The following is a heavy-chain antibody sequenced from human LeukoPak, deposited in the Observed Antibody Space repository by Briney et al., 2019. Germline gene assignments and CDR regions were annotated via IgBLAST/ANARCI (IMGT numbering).Heavy chain of an antibody. CDR3: ARSLGSSGPVDY. J-gene: IGHJ4*02. CDR1: GFTFSSYA. D-gene: IGHD6-19*01. CDR2: ISYDGSNK. Sequence: GGSLRLSCAASGFTFSSYAMHWVRRAPGKGLEWVAVISYDGSNKYYADSMEGRFTISRDNSKNTLYLQMNSLRAEDTAVYYCARSLGSSGPVDYWGQGTLVTVSS. V-gene: IGHV3-30-3*01.